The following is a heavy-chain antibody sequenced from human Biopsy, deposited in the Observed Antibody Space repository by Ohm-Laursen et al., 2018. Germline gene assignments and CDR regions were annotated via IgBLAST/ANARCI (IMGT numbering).Heavy chain of an antibody. CDR2: INAKTGDT. Sequence: ASVKVSCKASGYTFTGYHVHWVRQAPGQGLEWMGWINAKTGDTNYAQKFQGRVTMTRDTSISTAYVDLSSLRSDDTAVYYCTRGGYYYDSLAYYYWFDPWGQGTLVTVAS. J-gene: IGHJ5*02. V-gene: IGHV1-2*02. D-gene: IGHD3-22*01. CDR1: GYTFTGYH. CDR3: TRGGYYYDSLAYYYWFDP.